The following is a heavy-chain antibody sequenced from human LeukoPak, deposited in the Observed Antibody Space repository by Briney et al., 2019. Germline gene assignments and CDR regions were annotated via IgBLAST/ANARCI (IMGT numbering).Heavy chain of an antibody. Sequence: ASVKVSCKASGYTFTSYDINWVRQATGQGLEWMGWMNPNSGNTGYAQKFQGRVTMTRNTSISTAYMELSSLRSEDTAVYYCARDLTTTVITYYHYGMDVWGQGTTVTVSS. D-gene: IGHD4-17*01. J-gene: IGHJ6*02. CDR1: GYTFTSYD. V-gene: IGHV1-8*01. CDR3: ARDLTTTVITYYHYGMDV. CDR2: MNPNSGNT.